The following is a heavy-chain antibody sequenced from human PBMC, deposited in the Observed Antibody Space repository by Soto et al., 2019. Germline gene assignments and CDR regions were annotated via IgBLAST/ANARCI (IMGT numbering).Heavy chain of an antibody. Sequence: PCGSLRLSCLASGFTFSDFAMTWVRHVPGRGLEWVASLDGAGGSTYYAESVRGRFSISRDNSQNTLFLQMKRLTVDDTAIYYCAAPRDEYGSGVSWFTYGMDIWGQGTTVTVSS. CDR1: GFTFSDFA. CDR3: AAPRDEYGSGVSWFTYGMDI. V-gene: IGHV3-23*01. D-gene: IGHD3-10*01. CDR2: LDGAGGST. J-gene: IGHJ6*02.